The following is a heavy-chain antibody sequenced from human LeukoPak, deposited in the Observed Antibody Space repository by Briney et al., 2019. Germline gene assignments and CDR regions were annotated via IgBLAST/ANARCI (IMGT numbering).Heavy chain of an antibody. Sequence: SVKVSCKASGRTFSRYAISWVRQAPAQGFEWIGGIIAIFGTANHGQKCEGRVTITAHESTSTAYMELSSLRSEDPAVYYCARGHYGVLNWFDPWGQGTLVTVSA. CDR1: GRTFSRYA. D-gene: IGHD4-17*01. J-gene: IGHJ5*02. CDR2: IIAIFGTA. V-gene: IGHV1-69*13. CDR3: ARGHYGVLNWFDP.